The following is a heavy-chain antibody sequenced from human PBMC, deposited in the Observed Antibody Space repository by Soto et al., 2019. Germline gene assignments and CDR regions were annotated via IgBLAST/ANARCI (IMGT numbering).Heavy chain of an antibody. V-gene: IGHV4-31*03. Sequence: QVQLQESGPGLVKPSQTLSLTCTVSGGSISSAAYYWRWIRQHPGKGLEWIGYISHSGSTYYTPSLQSRVIISVDTSKNPFSVNLTSVTAADTAVYYCAREYTYGSNFFDCWGQGARVTVSS. CDR1: GGSISSAAYY. J-gene: IGHJ4*02. CDR3: AREYTYGSNFFDC. CDR2: ISHSGST. D-gene: IGHD5-18*01.